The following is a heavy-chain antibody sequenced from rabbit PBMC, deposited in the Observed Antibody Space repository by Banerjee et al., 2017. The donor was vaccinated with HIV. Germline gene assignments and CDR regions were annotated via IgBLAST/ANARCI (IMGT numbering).Heavy chain of an antibody. CDR2: INTNSGNA. CDR1: GFSFSNKYV. D-gene: IGHD1-1*01. J-gene: IGHJ4*01. V-gene: IGHV1S45*01. CDR3: ARGADNNWYIPYFKL. Sequence: QEQLVESGGGLVTPEGSLTLTCTASGFSFSNKYVMCWVRQAPGKGLEWIACINTNSGNAVYASWAKGRFTISKTSSTTVTVQMTSLTAADTATYFCARGADNNWYIPYFKLWGPGTLVTVS.